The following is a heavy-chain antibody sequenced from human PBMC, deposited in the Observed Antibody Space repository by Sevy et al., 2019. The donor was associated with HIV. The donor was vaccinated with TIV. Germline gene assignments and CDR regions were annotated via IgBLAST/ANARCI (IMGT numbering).Heavy chain of an antibody. CDR2: ISGSGGST. CDR1: GFTFSSYA. V-gene: IGHV3-23*01. J-gene: IGHJ3*02. Sequence: GGSLRLSCAASGFTFSSYAMSWVRQAPGKGLEWVSAISGSGGSTYYADSVKGRFTISRDNSKNTLYLQMNSLRAEDTAVYYCAKFQAGYYGSGSYWGNAFDIWGQGTMVTVSS. CDR3: AKFQAGYYGSGSYWGNAFDI. D-gene: IGHD3-10*01.